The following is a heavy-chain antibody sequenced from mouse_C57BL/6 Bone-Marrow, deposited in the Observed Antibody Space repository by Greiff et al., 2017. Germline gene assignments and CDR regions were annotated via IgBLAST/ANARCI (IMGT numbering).Heavy chain of an antibody. D-gene: IGHD1-1*01. CDR3: ARDYGSSSFAY. Sequence: EVNVVESGGGLVKPGGSLKLSCAASGFTFSSYAMSWVRQTPEKRLEWVATISDGGSYTYYPDNVKGRFTISRDNAKNNLYLQMSHLKSEDTAMYYCARDYGSSSFAYWGQGTLVTVSA. CDR2: ISDGGSYT. J-gene: IGHJ3*01. CDR1: GFTFSSYA. V-gene: IGHV5-4*01.